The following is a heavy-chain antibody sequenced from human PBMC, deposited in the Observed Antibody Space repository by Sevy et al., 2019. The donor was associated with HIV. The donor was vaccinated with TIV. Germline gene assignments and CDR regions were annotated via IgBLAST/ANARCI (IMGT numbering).Heavy chain of an antibody. D-gene: IGHD2-2*01. CDR3: ATSTPYCSSTSCYPQVTNYYYYYMDV. Sequence: ASVKVSCKVSGYTLTELSMHWVRQAPGKGLEWMGGFDPEDGETIYAQKFQGRVTMTEDTSTDTAYMELSSLRSEDTDVYYCATSTPYCSSTSCYPQVTNYYYYYMDVWGKGTTVTVSS. CDR1: GYTLTELS. CDR2: FDPEDGET. V-gene: IGHV1-24*01. J-gene: IGHJ6*03.